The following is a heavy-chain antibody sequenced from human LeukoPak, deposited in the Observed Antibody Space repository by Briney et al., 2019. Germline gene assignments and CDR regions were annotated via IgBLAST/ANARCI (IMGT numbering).Heavy chain of an antibody. Sequence: VKPSETLSLTCTVSGGSISSYYWSWIRQPPGEGLEWIGYIYYRGSTNYNPSLKSRVTISVDTSKNQFSLRLSSVTAADTAVYYCARGAMFGRAIDYWGQGTLVTVSS. V-gene: IGHV4-59*01. CDR3: ARGAMFGRAIDY. J-gene: IGHJ4*02. D-gene: IGHD3-3*02. CDR2: IYYRGST. CDR1: GGSISSYY.